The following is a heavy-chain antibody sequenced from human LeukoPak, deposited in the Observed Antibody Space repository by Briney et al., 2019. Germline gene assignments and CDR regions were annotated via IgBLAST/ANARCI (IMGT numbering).Heavy chain of an antibody. CDR3: ASPFGYGAWA. Sequence: NPSETLSLTCTVSGGSISSSSYYWGWIRQPPGKGLEWIGSIYYSGSTYYNPSLKSRVTISVDTSKNQFPLKLSSVTAADTAVYYCASPFGYGAWAWGQGTLVTVSS. CDR2: IYYSGST. J-gene: IGHJ5*02. D-gene: IGHD4-17*01. CDR1: GGSISSSSYY. V-gene: IGHV4-39*01.